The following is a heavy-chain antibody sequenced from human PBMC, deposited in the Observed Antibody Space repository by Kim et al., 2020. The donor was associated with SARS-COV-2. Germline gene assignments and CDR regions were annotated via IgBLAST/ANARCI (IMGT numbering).Heavy chain of an antibody. D-gene: IGHD3-10*01. CDR3: AREGYGSGSYEFDP. J-gene: IGHJ5*02. V-gene: IGHV1-69*04. Sequence: AQKIQVRVTITADKSTSTAYMELCSLRSEDAAVYYCAREGYGSGSYEFDPWGQGTLVTVSS.